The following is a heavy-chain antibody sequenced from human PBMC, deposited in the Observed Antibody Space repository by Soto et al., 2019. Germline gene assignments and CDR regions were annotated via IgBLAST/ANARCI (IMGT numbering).Heavy chain of an antibody. CDR3: ARDSSSGAFDI. CDR1: GGTFSSYT. Sequence: QVQLVQSGAEVKKPGSSVKVSCKASGGTFSSYTISWVRQAPGQGLEWMGRIIPILGIANYAQKFQGRVTITADKSTSTAYMKLSSLRSEDTAVYYCARDSSSGAFDIWGQGTMVTVSS. J-gene: IGHJ3*02. D-gene: IGHD6-6*01. V-gene: IGHV1-69*08. CDR2: IIPILGIA.